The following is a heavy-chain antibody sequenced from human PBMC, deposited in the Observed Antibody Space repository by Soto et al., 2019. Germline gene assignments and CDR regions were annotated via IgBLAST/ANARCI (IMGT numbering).Heavy chain of an antibody. V-gene: IGHV1-69*01. Sequence: QVPLVQSGAEVKKPGSSVKVSCKASGGTFSSYAISWVRQAPGQGLEWMGGIIPIFGTANYAQKFQGRVTITADESTSTAYMELSSLRSEDTAVYYCAREKDTAMVTSIVATIDYFDYWGQGTLVTVSS. J-gene: IGHJ4*02. CDR2: IIPIFGTA. CDR1: GGTFSSYA. D-gene: IGHD5-18*01. CDR3: AREKDTAMVTSIVATIDYFDY.